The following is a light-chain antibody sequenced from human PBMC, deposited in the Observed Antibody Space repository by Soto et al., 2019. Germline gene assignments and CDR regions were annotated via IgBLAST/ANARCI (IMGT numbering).Light chain of an antibody. J-gene: IGKJ2*01. CDR3: QQYNNWPLT. CDR2: DTS. V-gene: IGKV3-15*01. CDR1: QSVSSN. Sequence: EIVMTQSPGTLSVSPGESATLSCRASQSVSSNLAWYQQKPGQAPRLLIYDTSTRATGVPARFSGSGSGTDFTLTISSLQSEDFAVYYCQQYNNWPLTFGQGTKLEIK.